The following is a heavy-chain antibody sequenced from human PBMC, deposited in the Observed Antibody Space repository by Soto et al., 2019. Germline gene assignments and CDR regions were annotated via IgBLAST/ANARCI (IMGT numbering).Heavy chain of an antibody. V-gene: IGHV1-2*02. D-gene: IGHD3-3*01. Sequence: ASVKVSCKASGYTFTGYFMHWVRQAPGQGLEWMGWINPYSGGADYAQSFQGRVTMTRDTSISTVYMELSRLRFDDTAVYYCARVIRGAYYNSPLDTWGQGAVVTV. CDR1: GYTFTGYF. J-gene: IGHJ5*02. CDR3: ARVIRGAYYNSPLDT. CDR2: INPYSGGA.